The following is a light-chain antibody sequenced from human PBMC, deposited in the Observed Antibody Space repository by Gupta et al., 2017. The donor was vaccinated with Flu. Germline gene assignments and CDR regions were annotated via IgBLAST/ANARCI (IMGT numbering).Light chain of an antibody. V-gene: IGKV3-11*01. CDR2: DAS. CDR3: QQRSNWPVT. J-gene: IGKJ2*01. CDR1: QSVSSY. Sequence: EIVLTQSAATLSLSPGERATLSCRASQSVSSYLAWYQQTPGQAPRLLIYDASNRATGIPARFSGSGSGTDFPLTISRLEPEDFAVYYCQQRSNWPVTFGQGTKVEIK.